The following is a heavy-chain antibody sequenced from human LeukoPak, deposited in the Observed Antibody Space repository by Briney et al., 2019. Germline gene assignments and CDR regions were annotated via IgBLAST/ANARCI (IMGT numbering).Heavy chain of an antibody. CDR1: GYTFPSYF. V-gene: IGHV1-46*01. J-gene: IGHJ4*02. CDR2: INPTGGST. D-gene: IGHD6-6*01. Sequence: PGASVKDSCKASGYTFPSYFTHWVRQAPGQGLEWMGIINPTGGSTTYAQKFQGRVTMTRDTSTSTVYMELSSLRSDDTAVYYCARTAARRFDYWGQGTLVTVSS. CDR3: ARTAARRFDY.